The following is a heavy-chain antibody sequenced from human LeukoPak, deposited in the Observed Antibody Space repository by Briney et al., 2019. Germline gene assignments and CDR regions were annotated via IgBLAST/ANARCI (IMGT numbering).Heavy chain of an antibody. J-gene: IGHJ4*02. CDR3: AKGSRQGLYGDYVDY. V-gene: IGHV3-23*01. CDR2: ISGSSGAT. CDR1: GFTFSSYA. D-gene: IGHD4-17*01. Sequence: GGSLRPSCVASGFTFSSYAMTWVRQSPGKGLQWVSAISGSSGATYYADSVKGRFTISRDNSKKILYLQMNSLRAEDTAVYYCAKGSRQGLYGDYVDYWGQGTLVTVSS.